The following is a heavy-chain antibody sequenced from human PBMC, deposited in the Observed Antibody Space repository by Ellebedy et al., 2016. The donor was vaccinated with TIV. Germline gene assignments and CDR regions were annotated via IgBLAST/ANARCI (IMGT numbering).Heavy chain of an antibody. CDR3: ARVRFGDTAVDY. CDR2: ICTAGDT. Sequence: GESLKISCAASGFTFSSYDMHWVRQGTGKGLEWVSAICTAGDTYYPGSVKGRFTISRENAKNSLYLQLTSLRAEDTAVYYCARVRFGDTAVDYWGQGTLVTVSS. D-gene: IGHD2-21*01. J-gene: IGHJ4*03. V-gene: IGHV3-13*01. CDR1: GFTFSSYD.